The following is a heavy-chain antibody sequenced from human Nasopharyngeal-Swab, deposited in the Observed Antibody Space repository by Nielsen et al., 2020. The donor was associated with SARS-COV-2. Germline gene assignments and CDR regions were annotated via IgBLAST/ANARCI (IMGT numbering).Heavy chain of an antibody. J-gene: IGHJ6*03. CDR3: AKDKSGYSYGWVYYYYYMDV. CDR1: GFIFDNYV. V-gene: IGHV3-23*01. Sequence: GGSLRLSCAASGFIFDNYVMHWVRQAPGKGLEWVSAISDEGDRTGYADSVKGRFTVSRDNSKNTLYLQMNSLRAEDTAVYYCAKDKSGYSYGWVYYYYYMDVWGKGTTVTVSS. CDR2: ISDEGDRT. D-gene: IGHD5-18*01.